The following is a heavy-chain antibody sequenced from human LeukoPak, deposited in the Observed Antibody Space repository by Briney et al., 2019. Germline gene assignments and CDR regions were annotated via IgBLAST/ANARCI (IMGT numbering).Heavy chain of an antibody. J-gene: IGHJ4*02. CDR3: ARQYLSDYDFWSGYDYYFDY. V-gene: IGHV4-59*08. CDR1: GGSISSYY. Sequence: SETLSLTCTVSGGSISSYYWSWIRQPPGKGLEWIGYIYYSGSTNYNPSLKSRVTISVDTSKNQFSLKLSSVTAADPAVYYCARQYLSDYDFWSGYDYYFDYWGQGTLVTVSS. CDR2: IYYSGST. D-gene: IGHD3-3*01.